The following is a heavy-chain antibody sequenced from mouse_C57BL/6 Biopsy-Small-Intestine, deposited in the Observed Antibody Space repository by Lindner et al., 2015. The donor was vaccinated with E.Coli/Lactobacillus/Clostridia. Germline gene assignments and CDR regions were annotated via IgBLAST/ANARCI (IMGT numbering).Heavy chain of an antibody. CDR1: GYTFTSYG. CDR3: ARFDSNYRYWYFDV. V-gene: IGHV1-81*01. D-gene: IGHD2-5*01. Sequence: VQLQESGAELARPGASVKLSCKASGYTFTSYGISWVKQRTGQGLEWIGDIYPRSGNTYYNEKFKGKATLTADKSSSTAYMELRSLTSEDSAVYFCARFDSNYRYWYFDVWGTGTTVTVSS. CDR2: IYPRSGNT. J-gene: IGHJ1*03.